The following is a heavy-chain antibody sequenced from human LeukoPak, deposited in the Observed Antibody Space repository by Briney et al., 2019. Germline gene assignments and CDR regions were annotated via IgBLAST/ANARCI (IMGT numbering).Heavy chain of an antibody. CDR2: ISYDGSNK. J-gene: IGHJ3*02. V-gene: IGHV3-30*03. Sequence: HPGRSLILSCTASGFTFSSYGMHWVRQAPGKGLEWVAVISYDGSNKYYADSVKGRFTISRDNSKNTLYLQMNSLRAEDTAVYYCARRRAMDRSDAFDIWGQGTMVTVSS. CDR3: ARRRAMDRSDAFDI. D-gene: IGHD2-2*03. CDR1: GFTFSSYG.